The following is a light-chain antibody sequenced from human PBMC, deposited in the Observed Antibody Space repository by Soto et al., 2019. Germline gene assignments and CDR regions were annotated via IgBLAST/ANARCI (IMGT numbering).Light chain of an antibody. CDR1: SSNIGSNT. CDR2: SNN. J-gene: IGLJ1*01. Sequence: QSALTQPPSASGTPGQRVTISCSGSSSNIGSNTVNWYQQLPGTAPKLLIYSNNQRPSGVPDRFSGSKSGTSASLAISGLQSQDEADYYCAEWDDNLNGPSYVFGTGTKLTVL. V-gene: IGLV1-44*01. CDR3: AEWDDNLNGPSYV.